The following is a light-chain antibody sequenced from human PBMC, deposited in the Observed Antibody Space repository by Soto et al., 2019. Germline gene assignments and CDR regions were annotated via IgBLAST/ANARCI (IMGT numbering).Light chain of an antibody. V-gene: IGLV1-47*02. Sequence: QSVLTQPPSASGTPGQRVIISCSGSSSNIGSNYVYWYQQLPGTAPKLLIYNSNQRPSGVPDRFSGSRSGTSASLAISVLRSDDESDYYCASWDDSLRGVVFGGGTKLTVL. CDR3: ASWDDSLRGVV. CDR1: SSNIGSNY. J-gene: IGLJ2*01. CDR2: NSN.